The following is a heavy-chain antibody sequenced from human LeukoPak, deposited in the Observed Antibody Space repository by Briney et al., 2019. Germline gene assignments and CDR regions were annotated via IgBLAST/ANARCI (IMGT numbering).Heavy chain of an antibody. CDR3: ARGGYEAYYFDY. J-gene: IGHJ4*02. D-gene: IGHD2-15*01. Sequence: GASVKVSCKASVYTFTSYDINWVRQATGQGLEWMGWMNPNSGNTGYAQKFQGRVTMTRNTSISTAYMELSSLRSEDTAVYYCARGGYEAYYFDYWGQGTLVTVSS. CDR1: VYTFTSYD. CDR2: MNPNSGNT. V-gene: IGHV1-8*01.